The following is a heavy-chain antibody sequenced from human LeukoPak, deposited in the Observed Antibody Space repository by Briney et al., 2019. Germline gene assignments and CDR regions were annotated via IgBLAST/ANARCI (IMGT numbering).Heavy chain of an antibody. CDR1: GFTFTSYG. CDR2: TTYDGYYK. D-gene: IGHD3-10*01. CDR3: ARDLSPVVRASPMGY. J-gene: IGHJ4*02. V-gene: IGHV3-30*03. Sequence: GESLKISCAASGFTFTSYGMHWVRQAPGKGLEWVALTTYDGYYKYYSDSVKGRFTISSDTSKNTLYLQMNSLRAEDTAVYYCARDLSPVVRASPMGYWGQGTLVTVSS.